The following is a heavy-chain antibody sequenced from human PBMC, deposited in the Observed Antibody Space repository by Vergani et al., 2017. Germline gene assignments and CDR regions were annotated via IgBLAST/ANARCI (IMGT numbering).Heavy chain of an antibody. Sequence: VQLVESGGGVVQPGRSLRLSCAASGFTFSSYSMNWVRQAPGKGLEWVSYISSSGSTIYYADSVKGRFTISRDNAKNSLYLQMNSLRAEDTALYYCAKDIRRWLQPLTFDIWGQGTMVTVSS. CDR1: GFTFSSYS. CDR3: AKDIRRWLQPLTFDI. D-gene: IGHD5-24*01. CDR2: ISSSGSTI. J-gene: IGHJ3*02. V-gene: IGHV3-48*04.